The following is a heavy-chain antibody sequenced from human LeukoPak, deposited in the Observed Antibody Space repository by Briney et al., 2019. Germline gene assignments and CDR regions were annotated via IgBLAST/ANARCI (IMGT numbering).Heavy chain of an antibody. CDR2: IYHSGST. V-gene: IGHV4-30-2*01. J-gene: IGHJ6*03. Sequence: SETLSLTCTVSGGSISSGGYYWSWIRQPPGKGLEWIGYIYHSGSTYYNPSLKSRVTISVDRSKNQFSLKLSSVTAADTAVYYCARAPQDDFWSGYYYYYMDVWGKGTTVTVSS. D-gene: IGHD3-3*01. CDR3: ARAPQDDFWSGYYYYYMDV. CDR1: GGSISSGGYY.